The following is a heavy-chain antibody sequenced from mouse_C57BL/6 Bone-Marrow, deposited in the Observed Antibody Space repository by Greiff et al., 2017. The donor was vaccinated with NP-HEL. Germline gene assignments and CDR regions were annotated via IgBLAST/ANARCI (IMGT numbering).Heavy chain of an antibody. V-gene: IGHV1-84*01. J-gene: IGHJ4*01. D-gene: IGHD3-1*01. CDR1: GYTFTDYY. CDR3: ARISGGYAMDY. CDR2: IYPGSGNT. Sequence: LVEPGASVKISCKASGYTFTDYYINWVKQRPGQGLEWIGWIYPGSGNTKYNEKFKGKATLTVDTSSSTAYMQLSSLTSEDSAVYFCARISGGYAMDYWGQGTSVTVSS.